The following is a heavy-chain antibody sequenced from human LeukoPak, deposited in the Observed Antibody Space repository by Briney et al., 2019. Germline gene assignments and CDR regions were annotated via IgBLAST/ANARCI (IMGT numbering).Heavy chain of an antibody. V-gene: IGHV3-30-3*01. CDR2: ISYDGSNK. J-gene: IGHJ4*02. Sequence: GGSLRLSCAASGFTFSSYAMDWVRQAPDKGLEWVAVISYDGSNKYYADSVKGRFTISRDNSKNTLYLQMNSLRTEDTAVYYCARPYGGYVDYYFDYWGQGTLVTVSS. D-gene: IGHD5-12*01. CDR1: GFTFSSYA. CDR3: ARPYGGYVDYYFDY.